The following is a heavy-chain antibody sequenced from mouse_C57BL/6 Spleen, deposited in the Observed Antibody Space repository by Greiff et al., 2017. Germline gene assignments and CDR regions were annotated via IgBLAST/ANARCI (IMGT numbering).Heavy chain of an antibody. V-gene: IGHV1-15*01. CDR2: IDPETGGT. Sequence: VQLQQSGAELVRPGASVTLSCKASGYTFTDYEMHWVKQTPVHGLEWIGAIDPETGGTAYNQKFKGKAILTADKSSSTAYMELRSLTSEDSAVYYCTRRAITTVVDYFDYWGQGTTLTVSS. J-gene: IGHJ2*01. CDR3: TRRAITTVVDYFDY. CDR1: GYTFTDYE. D-gene: IGHD1-1*01.